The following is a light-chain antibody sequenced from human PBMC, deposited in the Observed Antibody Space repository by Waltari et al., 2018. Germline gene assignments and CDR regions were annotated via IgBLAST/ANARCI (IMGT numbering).Light chain of an antibody. CDR3: SSYTSSSTLGV. CDR1: SSDVGGYNY. J-gene: IGLJ1*01. Sequence: QSALTQPASVSGSPGQSITLSCTGTSSDVGGYNYVSWYQQHPGKAPKLMIYDVSNRPSGVSNRVSGSKSGNTASLTISGLQAEDEADYYCSSYTSSSTLGVFGTGTKVTVL. CDR2: DVS. V-gene: IGLV2-14*03.